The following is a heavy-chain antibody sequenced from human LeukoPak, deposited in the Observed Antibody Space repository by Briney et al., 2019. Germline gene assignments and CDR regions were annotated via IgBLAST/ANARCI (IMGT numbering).Heavy chain of an antibody. CDR1: GDSINSLDL. Sequence: SGTLSLTCTVSGDSINSLDLWSWVRQPPGKGLEWIGEMYLSGATHSNPSVKSRVTISIDKSKNQFFLNLSSVTAADTAVYYCAGLVGRYSSGLYYYYFDYWGQGTLVTVSS. CDR3: AGLVGRYSSGLYYYYFDY. D-gene: IGHD3-22*01. J-gene: IGHJ4*02. CDR2: MYLSGAT. V-gene: IGHV4-4*02.